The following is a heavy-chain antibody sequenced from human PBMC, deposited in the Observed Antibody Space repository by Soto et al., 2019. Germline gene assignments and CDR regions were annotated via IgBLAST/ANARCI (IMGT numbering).Heavy chain of an antibody. D-gene: IGHD2-8*01. J-gene: IGHJ5*02. CDR3: ARGVLA. CDR2: ISPSGSP. Sequence: SETLSLTCSVSGGSVNSGGYSWSWIRQLPGKGLEWIGFISPSGSPAYKPSLKSRVTISVDRSNNQISLELSSVTAADTAVYYCARGVLAWGPGTLVTVSS. V-gene: IGHV4-30-2*01. CDR1: GGSVNSGGYS.